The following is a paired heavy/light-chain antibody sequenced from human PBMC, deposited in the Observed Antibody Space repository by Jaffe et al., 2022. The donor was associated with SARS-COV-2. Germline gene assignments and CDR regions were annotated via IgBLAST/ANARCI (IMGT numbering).Heavy chain of an antibody. CDR1: GFTFGGYA. D-gene: IGHD5-12*01. J-gene: IGHJ4*02. CDR2: ISNSGSST. CDR3: AKGGEWLRKIDC. Sequence: EVQLLESGGGLVQPGGSLRLSCAASGFTFGGYAMSWVRQAPGKGLEWVSGISNSGSSTYYGDSVKGRFTISRDNSKNTLYLQMNSLRAEDTAIYYCAKGGEWLRKIDCWGQGTLVTVSS. V-gene: IGHV3-23*01.
Light chain of an antibody. V-gene: IGKV2-28*01. Sequence: DIVMTQSPLSLPVTPGESASISCRSGQSLLNSDGYNFLDWYLQKPGQSPQLLIYLGSNRASGVPDRFSGRGSGTDFTLKISRVEAEDVGVYYCMQVLQTPYTFGQGTKLEIK. CDR2: LGS. CDR1: QSLLNSDGYNF. CDR3: MQVLQTPYT. J-gene: IGKJ2*01.